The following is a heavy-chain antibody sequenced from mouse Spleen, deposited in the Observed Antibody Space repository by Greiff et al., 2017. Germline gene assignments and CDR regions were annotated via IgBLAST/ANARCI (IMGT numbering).Heavy chain of an antibody. CDR1: GYTFTDYY. CDR3: ARVVPYWYFDV. D-gene: IGHD1-1*02. CDR2: INPNNGGT. V-gene: IGHV1-26*01. J-gene: IGHJ1*03. Sequence: EEQLQQSGPELVKPGASVKISCKASGYTFTDYYMNWVKQSHGKSLEWIGDINPNNGGTSYNQKFKGKATLTVDKSSSTAYMELRSLTSEDSAVYYCARVVPYWYFDVWGTGTTVTVSS.